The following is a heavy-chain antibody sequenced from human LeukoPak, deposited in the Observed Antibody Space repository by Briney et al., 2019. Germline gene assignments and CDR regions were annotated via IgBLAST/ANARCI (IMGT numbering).Heavy chain of an antibody. D-gene: IGHD2-15*01. CDR1: GGSISNYY. CDR2: IYYSGST. CDR3: ARDGCSGGSCYHFDY. Sequence: SETLSLTCTVSGGSISNYYWSWIRQPPGKGLEWIGYIYYSGSTNYNPSLKSRVTISINTSKNQFSLKLSSVTAADTAVYYCARDGCSGGSCYHFDYWGQGTLVTVSS. V-gene: IGHV4-59*01. J-gene: IGHJ4*02.